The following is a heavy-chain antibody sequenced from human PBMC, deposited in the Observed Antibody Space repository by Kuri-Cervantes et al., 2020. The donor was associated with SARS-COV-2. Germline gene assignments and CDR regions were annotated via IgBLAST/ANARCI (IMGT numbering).Heavy chain of an antibody. V-gene: IGHV3-30*03. Sequence: GGSLRLSCAASGFTFSSYGMHWVRQAPGKGLEWVAVISYDGSNKYYADSVKGRFTISRDNSKNTLYLQMNSLRAEDTAVYYCERAQYYYGSGSVYYYGMDVWGQGTTVTVSS. J-gene: IGHJ6*02. CDR1: GFTFSSYG. CDR3: ERAQYYYGSGSVYYYGMDV. D-gene: IGHD3-10*01. CDR2: ISYDGSNK.